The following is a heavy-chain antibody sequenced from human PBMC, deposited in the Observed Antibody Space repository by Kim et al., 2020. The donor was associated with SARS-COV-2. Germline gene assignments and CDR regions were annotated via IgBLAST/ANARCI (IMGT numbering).Heavy chain of an antibody. Sequence: SVKVSCKASGGTFSSYAISWVRQAPGQGLEWMGGIIPIFGTANYAQKFQGRVTITADESTSTAYMELSSLRSEDTAVYYCAEGLYYYDSSGYYRYYYGMDVWGQGTTVTVSS. V-gene: IGHV1-69*13. D-gene: IGHD3-22*01. CDR1: GGTFSSYA. CDR3: AEGLYYYDSSGYYRYYYGMDV. J-gene: IGHJ6*02. CDR2: IIPIFGTA.